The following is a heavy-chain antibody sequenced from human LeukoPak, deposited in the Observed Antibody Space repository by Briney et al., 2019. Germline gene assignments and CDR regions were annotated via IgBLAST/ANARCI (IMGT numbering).Heavy chain of an antibody. CDR3: ARAPSQYYYGSGGNYMDV. D-gene: IGHD3-10*01. CDR2: INHSGST. J-gene: IGHJ6*03. V-gene: IGHV4-34*01. CDR1: GGSFSGYY. Sequence: QTSETLSLTCAVYGGSFSGYYWSWIRQPPGKGLEWIGEINHSGSTNYNPSLKSRVTISVDTSKNQFSLKLSSVTAADTAVYYCARAPSQYYYGSGGNYMDVWGKGTTVTVSS.